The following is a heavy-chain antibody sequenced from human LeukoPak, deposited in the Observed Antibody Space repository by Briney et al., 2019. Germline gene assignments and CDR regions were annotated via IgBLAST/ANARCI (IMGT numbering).Heavy chain of an antibody. J-gene: IGHJ4*02. CDR3: AAVSVDYGDSSFDF. CDR1: GFTFSNAW. D-gene: IGHD4-17*01. V-gene: IGHV3-15*01. Sequence: GGSLRLSCAASGFTFSNAWMSWVRQAPGKGLEWVGRIKSKTDGGTTDYAEPVKGRFTISRDDSKKTLYLQMNSLKTEDTALYYCAAVSVDYGDSSFDFWGQGTLVTVSS. CDR2: IKSKTDGGTT.